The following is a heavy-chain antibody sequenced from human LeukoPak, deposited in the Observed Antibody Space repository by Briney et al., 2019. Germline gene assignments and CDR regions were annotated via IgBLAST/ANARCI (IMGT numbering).Heavy chain of an antibody. CDR1: GFTFSRYG. J-gene: IGHJ6*02. Sequence: GGSLRLSCVASGFTFSRYGIHWVRQPPGKGLEWVSSISSSSSHMKYADSVKGRFTISRDNAKNSLYLQMNSLRAEDTAVYYCARVGCSGGSCYSRGDYYYGMGVWGQGATVTVSS. CDR3: ARVGCSGGSCYSRGDYYYGMGV. V-gene: IGHV3-21*01. CDR2: ISSSSSHM. D-gene: IGHD2-15*01.